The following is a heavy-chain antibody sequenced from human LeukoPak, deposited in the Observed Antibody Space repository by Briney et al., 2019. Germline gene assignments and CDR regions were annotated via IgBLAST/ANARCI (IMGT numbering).Heavy chain of an antibody. Sequence: GGSLRLSCAASGFTFGSYWMHWVRQAPGKGLVWVSRINSDGSSTSYADSVKGRFTISRDNAKNTLYLQMNSLRAEDTAVYYCARWSRDGYNIDYWGQGTLVTVSS. V-gene: IGHV3-74*01. J-gene: IGHJ4*02. D-gene: IGHD5-24*01. CDR2: INSDGSST. CDR3: ARWSRDGYNIDY. CDR1: GFTFGSYW.